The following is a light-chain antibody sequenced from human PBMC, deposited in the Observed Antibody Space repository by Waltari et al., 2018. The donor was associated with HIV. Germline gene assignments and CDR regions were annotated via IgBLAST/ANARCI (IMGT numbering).Light chain of an antibody. CDR2: DAS. Sequence: EKVMTQSPATLSVSPGERATLSCRASQSVSSNLAWYQQKPGQAPRLLIYDASTRATGIPGRFSGSGSGTEFTLTISSLQSEDFAVYYCQQYNSWPITFGQGTRLDIK. CDR1: QSVSSN. V-gene: IGKV3-15*01. CDR3: QQYNSWPIT. J-gene: IGKJ5*01.